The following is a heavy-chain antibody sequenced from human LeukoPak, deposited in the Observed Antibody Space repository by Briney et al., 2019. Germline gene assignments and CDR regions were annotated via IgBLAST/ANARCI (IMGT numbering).Heavy chain of an antibody. Sequence: GGSLRLSCAASGFTFSSYAMSWVRQAPGKGLEWVSVIYSGGSTYYADSVKGRFTISRDNSKNTLYLQMNSLRAEDTAVYYCARETRIYYGMDVWGQGATVTVSS. V-gene: IGHV3-53*01. CDR3: ARETRIYYGMDV. CDR2: IYSGGST. D-gene: IGHD2-15*01. CDR1: GFTFSSYA. J-gene: IGHJ6*02.